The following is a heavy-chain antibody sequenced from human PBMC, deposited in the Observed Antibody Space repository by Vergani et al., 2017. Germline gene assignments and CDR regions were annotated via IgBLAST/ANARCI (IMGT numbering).Heavy chain of an antibody. D-gene: IGHD3-22*01. CDR2: ISSSSSTI. J-gene: IGHJ4*02. CDR3: ARDRAASMIVVVTAEFDY. CDR1: GFTFSSYS. V-gene: IGHV3-48*01. Sequence: EVQLVESGGGLVQPGGSLRLSCAASGFTFSSYSMNWVRQAPGKGLEWVSYISSSSSTIYYADSVKGRFTISRDNAKNSLYLQMNSLRAEDTAVYYCARDRAASMIVVVTAEFDYWGQGTLVTVSS.